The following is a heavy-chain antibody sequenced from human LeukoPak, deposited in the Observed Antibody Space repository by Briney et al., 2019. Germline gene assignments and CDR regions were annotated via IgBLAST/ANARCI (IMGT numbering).Heavy chain of an antibody. V-gene: IGHV3-7*01. Sequence: GGSLRLSCAASGFTFSHFWMSWVRQAPGKGLEWVAYIKKTGSETYYVDSVKGRFTISRDNAKNSFYLQMDNLRPGDTAVYYCSRGGAPAGYAYDIWGHGTVVTVSS. CDR2: IKKTGSET. CDR1: GFTFSHFW. CDR3: SRGGAPAGYAYDI. D-gene: IGHD6-13*01. J-gene: IGHJ3*02.